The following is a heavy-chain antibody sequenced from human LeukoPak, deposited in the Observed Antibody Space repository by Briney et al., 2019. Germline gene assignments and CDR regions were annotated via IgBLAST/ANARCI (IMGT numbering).Heavy chain of an antibody. D-gene: IGHD6-19*01. J-gene: IGHJ4*02. CDR3: ARGSSGWYFFLD. V-gene: IGHV1-18*01. CDR1: GYTFTSYD. Sequence: ASVKVSCKASGYTFTSYDINWVRQATGQGLEWMGWISAYNGNTNYAQKLQGRVTMTTDTSTSTAYMELSSLRSEDTAVYYCARGSSGWYFFLDWGQGTLVTVSS. CDR2: ISAYNGNT.